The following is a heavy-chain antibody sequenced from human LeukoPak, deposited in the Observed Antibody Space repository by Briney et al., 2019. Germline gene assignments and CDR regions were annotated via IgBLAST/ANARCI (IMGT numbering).Heavy chain of an antibody. CDR3: ARVTPAHAFDV. Sequence: GGSLRLSCAASGFTFSNAWMSWVRQAPGKGLEWVSIIYSGGSTYYADSVKGRFTISRDNSKNTLYLQMNSLRAEDTAVYYCARVTPAHAFDVWGQGTMVTVSS. D-gene: IGHD2-2*01. CDR2: IYSGGST. J-gene: IGHJ3*01. V-gene: IGHV3-53*01. CDR1: GFTFSNAW.